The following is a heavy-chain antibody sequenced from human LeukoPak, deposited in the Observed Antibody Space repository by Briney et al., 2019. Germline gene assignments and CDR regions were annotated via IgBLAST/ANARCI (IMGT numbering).Heavy chain of an antibody. Sequence: GGSLRLSCVASGFPFSSYWMTWVRQAPGKGLEWVANIKQDGSKKSYVDSVKGRFTISKDNAKNSLYLQMNSLRAEDTAIYYCTRVGYIDEGIDYWGQGTLVTVSS. D-gene: IGHD5-24*01. J-gene: IGHJ4*02. V-gene: IGHV3-7*04. CDR3: TRVGYIDEGIDY. CDR2: IKQDGSKK. CDR1: GFPFSSYW.